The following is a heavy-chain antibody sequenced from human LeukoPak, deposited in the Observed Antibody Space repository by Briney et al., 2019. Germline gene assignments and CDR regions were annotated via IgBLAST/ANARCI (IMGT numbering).Heavy chain of an antibody. CDR2: IYYSGTSGST. CDR1: GGPISGYH. V-gene: IGHV4-59*01. CDR3: ARENYFDY. Sequence: SGTLSLTCGVSGGPISGYHWSWIRQPPGKGLEWIGYIYYSGTSGSTNYNPSLKSRVTISVDTSKNQFSLKLRSVTAADTAVYYCARENYFDYWGQGTVVTVSS. J-gene: IGHJ4*02.